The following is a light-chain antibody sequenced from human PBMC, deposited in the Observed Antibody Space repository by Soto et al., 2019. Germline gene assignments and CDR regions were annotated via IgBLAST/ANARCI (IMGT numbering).Light chain of an antibody. J-gene: IGLJ3*02. CDR3: SSYTSSSPLV. V-gene: IGLV2-14*01. CDR2: EVS. CDR1: SSDVGGYNY. Sequence: QSALTQPASVSGSPGPSITISCTGTSSDVGGYNYGSWYQQHPGKAPKLMIYEVSNRPSGVSNRFSGSKSGDTASLTISGLQAEDAAEYYCSSYTSSSPLVFGGGTKLTVL.